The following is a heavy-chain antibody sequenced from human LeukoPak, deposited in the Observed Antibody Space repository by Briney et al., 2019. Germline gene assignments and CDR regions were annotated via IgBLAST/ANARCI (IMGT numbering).Heavy chain of an antibody. V-gene: IGHV4-30-4*01. CDR2: IYYSGST. CDR3: ARDVDSSGTNWFDP. CDR1: GGSISSGDYY. J-gene: IGHJ5*02. D-gene: IGHD3-22*01. Sequence: PSQTLSLTCTVSGGSISSGDYYWSWIRQPPGKGLEWIGYIYYSGSTYYNPSLKSRVTISVDTSKNQFSLKLSSVTAADTAVYYCARDVDSSGTNWFDPWGQGTLVTASS.